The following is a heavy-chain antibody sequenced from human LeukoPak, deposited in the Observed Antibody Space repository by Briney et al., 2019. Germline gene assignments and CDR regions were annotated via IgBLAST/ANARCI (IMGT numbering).Heavy chain of an antibody. D-gene: IGHD1-26*01. CDR2: IYPGDSDT. J-gene: IGHJ4*02. CDR1: GYIFSTYW. CDR3: ARLVEGTTMAY. V-gene: IGHV5-51*01. Sequence: GESLKISCKGSGYIFSTYWIGWVRQMPGKGLEWMGIIYPGDSDTRYRPSFQGQVTISADKSISTAYLQWSSLRASDTAMYYCARLVEGTTMAYWGQGTLVTVSS.